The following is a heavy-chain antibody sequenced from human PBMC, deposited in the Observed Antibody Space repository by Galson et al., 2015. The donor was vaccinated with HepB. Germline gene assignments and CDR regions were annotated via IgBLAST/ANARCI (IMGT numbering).Heavy chain of an antibody. CDR3: ATDLLHYYGSGTRDY. D-gene: IGHD3-10*01. J-gene: IGHJ4*02. Sequence: SVKVSCKVSGYTLTELSMHWVRQAPGKGLEWMGGFDPEDGETIYAQKFQGRVTMTEDTSTDTAYMELSSLRSEDTAVYYCATDLLHYYGSGTRDYWGQGTLVTVSS. V-gene: IGHV1-24*01. CDR2: FDPEDGET. CDR1: GYTLTELS.